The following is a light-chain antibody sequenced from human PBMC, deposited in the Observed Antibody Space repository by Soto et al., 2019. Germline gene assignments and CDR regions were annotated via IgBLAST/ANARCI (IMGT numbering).Light chain of an antibody. CDR3: HQYAYSPQT. V-gene: IGKV3-20*01. J-gene: IGKJ5*01. Sequence: EIVLTQSPGTLSWSPGERATLSCRASQSVGNNFLAWYQQKPGQAPRLLVYNPSSRATGIPDRFSGSGSGTDFTLTISRLEPEDFAVYYCHQYAYSPQTFGQGTRLEIK. CDR1: QSVGNNF. CDR2: NPS.